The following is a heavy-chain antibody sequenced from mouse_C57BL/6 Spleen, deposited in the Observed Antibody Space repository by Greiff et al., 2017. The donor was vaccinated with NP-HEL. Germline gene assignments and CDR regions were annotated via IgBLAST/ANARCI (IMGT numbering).Heavy chain of an antibody. V-gene: IGHV1-66*01. J-gene: IGHJ2*01. CDR2: IYPGSGNT. CDR3: ARPLHYYGSSYDFDY. Sequence: QLQQSGPELVKPGASVKISCKASGYSFTSYYIHWVKQRPGQGLEWIGWIYPGSGNTKYNEKFKGKATLTADTSSSTAYMQLSSLTSEDSAVYYCARPLHYYGSSYDFDYWGQGTTLTVSS. D-gene: IGHD1-1*01. CDR1: GYSFTSYY.